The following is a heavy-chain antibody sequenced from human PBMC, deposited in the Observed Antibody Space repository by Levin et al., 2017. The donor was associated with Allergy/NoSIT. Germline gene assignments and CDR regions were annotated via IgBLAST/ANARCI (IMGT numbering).Heavy chain of an antibody. D-gene: IGHD6-13*01. J-gene: IGHJ5*02. V-gene: IGHV3-74*01. CDR2: IRMDGSET. Sequence: PGGSLRLSCRASGFTFTSHWMHWVRQVPGKGLVWVSGIRMDGSETTYAASVRGRFTISRDNAKNTLYLQMDSLRVEDTAIYYCVRYSDAFDPWGQGTLVTVSS. CDR1: GFTFTSHW. CDR3: VRYSDAFDP.